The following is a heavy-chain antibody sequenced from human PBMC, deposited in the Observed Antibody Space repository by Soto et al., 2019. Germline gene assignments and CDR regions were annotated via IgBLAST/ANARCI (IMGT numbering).Heavy chain of an antibody. CDR3: ARAGYCSGTSCIPPYYYYYGMDV. V-gene: IGHV1-69*01. CDR2: VIPIFGTA. Sequence: QVQLVQSGAEVKKPGSSLKVSCKASGGTFSSYAISWVRQAPGQGLEWMGGVIPIFGTANYAQTFQGRGTITADESTSAAYMEASSLGSEDTAVYYCARAGYCSGTSCIPPYYYYYGMDVCGRGTTVTVTS. CDR1: GGTFSSYA. J-gene: IGHJ6*02. D-gene: IGHD2-2*01.